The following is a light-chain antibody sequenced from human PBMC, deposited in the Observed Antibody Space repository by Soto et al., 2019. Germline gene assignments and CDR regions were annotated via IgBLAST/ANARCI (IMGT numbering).Light chain of an antibody. CDR1: SSDIGHYNS. V-gene: IGLV2-11*01. CDR3: CSYAGGYTVL. Sequence: QSALTQPRSVSGSPGQSVTISCTGTSSDIGHYNSVSWYQHHPGEAPRLMMCDVSKRPSGVPDRFSGSKSGNTASLTIFGLQSEDEADYYCCSYAGGYTVLFGGGTKLTVL. CDR2: DVS. J-gene: IGLJ2*01.